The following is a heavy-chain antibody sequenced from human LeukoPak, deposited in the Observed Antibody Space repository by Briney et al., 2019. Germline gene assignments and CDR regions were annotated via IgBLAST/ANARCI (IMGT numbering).Heavy chain of an antibody. D-gene: IGHD2-21*02. CDR1: GGSISSGSYY. Sequence: SETLSLTCTVSGGSISSGSYYWSWIRQPAGKGLEWIGRVYPSGSTNYNPSLKSRVSISVDTSKNQFSLRLSSVTAADTAVYYCARGGYCGGDCYFYYWGQGTLVTVSS. CDR2: VYPSGST. J-gene: IGHJ4*02. CDR3: ARGGYCGGDCYFYY. V-gene: IGHV4-61*02.